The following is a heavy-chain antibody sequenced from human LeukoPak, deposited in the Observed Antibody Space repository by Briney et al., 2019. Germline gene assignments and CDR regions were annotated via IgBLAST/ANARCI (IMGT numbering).Heavy chain of an antibody. D-gene: IGHD6-19*01. CDR2: IRPDGDRT. CDR3: AREQSGTRGWYTGHY. CDR1: GFTFSSYA. V-gene: IGHV3-23*01. J-gene: IGHJ4*02. Sequence: GGSLRLSCAASGFTFSSYAITWVRQGPGKGLEWVSAIRPDGDRTYYANSVRGRFTISRDNSKDTVYLQINGLRVEDTAVYYCAREQSGTRGWYTGHYWGQGTLVTVSS.